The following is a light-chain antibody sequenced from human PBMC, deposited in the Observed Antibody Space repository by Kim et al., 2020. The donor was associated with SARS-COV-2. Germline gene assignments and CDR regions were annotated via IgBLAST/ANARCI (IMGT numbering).Light chain of an antibody. CDR3: QAWDSSTVV. J-gene: IGLJ2*01. CDR1: KLGDKF. Sequence: SVAPRQPASITCSGDKLGDKFASWYQQKPGQSPVLVIYQNRKRPSGIPERFSGSNSGNTATLTISGTQAMDEADYYCQAWDSSTVVFGGGTQLTVL. CDR2: QNR. V-gene: IGLV3-1*01.